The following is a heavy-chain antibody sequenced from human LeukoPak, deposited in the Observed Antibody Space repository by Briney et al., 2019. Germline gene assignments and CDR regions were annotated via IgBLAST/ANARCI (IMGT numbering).Heavy chain of an antibody. CDR1: GYTLTELS. D-gene: IGHD2-2*01. J-gene: IGHJ4*02. V-gene: IGHV1-24*01. Sequence: ASVKVSCKVSGYTLTELSMHWVRQAPGKGLEWMGGFDPEDGETIYAQKFQGRVTMTEDTSTDTAYMELSSLRSEDTAVYYCATLGVVVPAAIFDYWGQGTLVTVSS. CDR2: FDPEDGET. CDR3: ATLGVVVPAAIFDY.